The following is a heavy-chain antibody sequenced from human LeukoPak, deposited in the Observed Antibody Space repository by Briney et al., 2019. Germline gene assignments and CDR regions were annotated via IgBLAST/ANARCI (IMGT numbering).Heavy chain of an antibody. CDR1: GFTFSNYW. Sequence: GGSRRLSCAASGFTFSNYWMNWVRQAPGKGLEWVANIKQHGSEKYYVDSVKGRFTISRDNAKNSLYLQMNSLRAEDTAVYYCARDLGGGSGWSEAFDYWGQGTLVTVSS. V-gene: IGHV3-7*01. CDR3: ARDLGGGSGWSEAFDY. D-gene: IGHD6-19*01. CDR2: IKQHGSEK. J-gene: IGHJ4*02.